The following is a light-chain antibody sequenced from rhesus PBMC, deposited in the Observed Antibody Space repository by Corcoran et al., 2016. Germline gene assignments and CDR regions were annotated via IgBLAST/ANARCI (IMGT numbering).Light chain of an antibody. V-gene: IGKV1-22*01. Sequence: DIQMTQSPSSLSASVGDTVTITCRASQSISSWLDWYQQKPGKAPNLLIYKASSLQSGVSSRFSGSGAGTYFTLTIGRLQPEDFATYYCLQYSSSPYSFGQGTKVEIK. CDR2: KAS. J-gene: IGKJ1*01. CDR1: QSISSW. CDR3: LQYSSSPYS.